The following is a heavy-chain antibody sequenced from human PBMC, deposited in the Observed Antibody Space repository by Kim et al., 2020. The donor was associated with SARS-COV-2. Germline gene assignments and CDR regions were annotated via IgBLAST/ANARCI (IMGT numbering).Heavy chain of an antibody. D-gene: IGHD3-16*02. CDR2: INAGNGNT. CDR3: ARGKRVAAVASYGWDYYDY. J-gene: IGHJ4*02. V-gene: IGHV1-3*01. Sequence: ASVKVSCKASGYTFTTYAIHWVRQAPGQGLEWMGWINAGNGNTKYSQKFQGRVTITRDTSATTAYMELSSLRSEDTAVYYCARGKRVAAVASYGWDYYDYWGQGTLVTVSS. CDR1: GYTFTTYA.